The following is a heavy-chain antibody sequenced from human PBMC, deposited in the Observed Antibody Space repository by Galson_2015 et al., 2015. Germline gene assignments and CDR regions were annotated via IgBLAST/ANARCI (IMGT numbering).Heavy chain of an antibody. CDR2: IRPYNGNA. D-gene: IGHD6-6*01. V-gene: IGHV1-18*01. CDR1: GYTFTNYA. J-gene: IGHJ3*01. CDR3: ARGVIAARPGDAFDV. Sequence: SVKVSCKASGYTFTNYAINWVRQAPGKGLEWMGWIRPYNGNANYAQKLQGRVTMTTDTSTSTAYMEVRSLRSDDTALYYCARGVIAARPGDAFDVWGQGTMVTVSS.